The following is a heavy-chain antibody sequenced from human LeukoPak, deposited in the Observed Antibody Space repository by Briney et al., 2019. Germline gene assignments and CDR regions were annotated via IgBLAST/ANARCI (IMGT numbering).Heavy chain of an antibody. Sequence: PGGSLRLSCAASGFTFSSYSMNWVRQAPGKGLEWVSSISSSSSYIYYADSVKGRFTISRDNAKNSLYPQMNSLRAEDTAVYYCAREFSIMIVAAIDYWGQGTLVTVSS. D-gene: IGHD3-22*01. CDR2: ISSSSSYI. V-gene: IGHV3-21*01. J-gene: IGHJ4*02. CDR1: GFTFSSYS. CDR3: AREFSIMIVAAIDY.